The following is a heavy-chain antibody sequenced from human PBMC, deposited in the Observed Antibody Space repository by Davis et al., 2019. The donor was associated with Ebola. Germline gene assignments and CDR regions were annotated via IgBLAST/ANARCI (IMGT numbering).Heavy chain of an antibody. CDR1: GYTFTGYY. CDR3: ARDKIAAARYYYYYYGMDV. CDR2: INPNSGGT. J-gene: IGHJ6*02. D-gene: IGHD6-13*01. Sequence: ASVKVSCKASGYTFTGYYMQWERQAPGQGLEWMGWINPNSGGTNYAQKFQGRVTMTRDTSISTAYMELSRLRSDDTAVYYCARDKIAAARYYYYYYGMDVWGQGTTVTVSS. V-gene: IGHV1-2*02.